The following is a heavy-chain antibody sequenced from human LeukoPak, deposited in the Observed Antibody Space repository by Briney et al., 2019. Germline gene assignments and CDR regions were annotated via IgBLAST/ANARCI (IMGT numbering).Heavy chain of an antibody. V-gene: IGHV3-7*03. CDR2: IKQDGSEK. Sequence: PGGSLRLSCVASGFTFSIYTMSWVRQAPGKGLEWVANIKQDGSEKYYVDSVKGRFTISRDNAKNSLYLQMNSLRAEDTAVYYCARVDSSGWFYRQIDYWGRGTLVTVSS. CDR1: GFTFSIYT. CDR3: ARVDSSGWFYRQIDY. D-gene: IGHD6-19*01. J-gene: IGHJ4*02.